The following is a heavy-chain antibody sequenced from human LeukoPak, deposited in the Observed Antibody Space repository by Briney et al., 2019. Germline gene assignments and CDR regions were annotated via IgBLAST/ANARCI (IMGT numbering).Heavy chain of an antibody. D-gene: IGHD6-13*01. CDR2: INAGNGNT. J-gene: IGHJ6*03. CDR3: ARDWYSSSWSYYYYYMDV. V-gene: IGHV1-3*01. Sequence: ASVKVSCKASGYTFTSYAMHWVRQAPGQRLEWMGWINAGNGNTKYSQKFRGRVTITRDTSASTAYMELSSLRSEDTAVYYCARDWYSSSWSYYYYYMDVWGKGTTVTVSS. CDR1: GYTFTSYA.